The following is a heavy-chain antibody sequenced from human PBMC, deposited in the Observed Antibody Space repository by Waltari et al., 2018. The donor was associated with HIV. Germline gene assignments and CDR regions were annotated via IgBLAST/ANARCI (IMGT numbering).Heavy chain of an antibody. Sequence: EAQLVESGGGLVTPGGSLRLSCAATGFTFNNAWISWVRQAPGKGLEWVGRIKRKADGETTDYAAPVKGRVTISRDDSKSTLYLQMNSLKTEDTAVYYCTADTYDSSGYTHDYWGQGTLVTVSS. CDR1: GFTFNNAW. CDR2: IKRKADGETT. D-gene: IGHD3-22*01. CDR3: TADTYDSSGYTHDY. J-gene: IGHJ4*02. V-gene: IGHV3-15*01.